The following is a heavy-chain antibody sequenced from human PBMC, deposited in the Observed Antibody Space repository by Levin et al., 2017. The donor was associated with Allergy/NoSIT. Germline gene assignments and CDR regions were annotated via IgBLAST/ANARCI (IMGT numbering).Heavy chain of an antibody. CDR1: GYSISSSNY. V-gene: IGHV4-28*01. CDR2: IFYSGST. D-gene: IGHD2-2*01. CDR3: ARSANQYANSWYLDY. Sequence: TSETLSLTCAVSGYSISSSNYWGWIRQPPGKGLEWIGYIFYSGSTYYNPSLKSRVTLSVDTSKNQFSLRLSSVTAVDTAVYYCARSANQYANSWYLDYWGQGTLVTVSS. J-gene: IGHJ4*02.